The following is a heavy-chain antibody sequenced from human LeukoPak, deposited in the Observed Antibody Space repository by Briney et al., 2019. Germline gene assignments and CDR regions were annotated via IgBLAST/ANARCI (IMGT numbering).Heavy chain of an antibody. CDR2: ISYDGSNR. CDR1: RFTFSSYG. J-gene: IGHJ4*02. CDR3: ARAAAVDEQLVIDY. Sequence: PGGSLRLFCAASRFTFSSYGIHWVRPAPGKGLEWVAVISYDGSNRYYADSVKGRFTISRDNSKNTLYLQMNSLKVEDTAVYYCARAAAVDEQLVIDYWGQGTLVTVSS. D-gene: IGHD6-13*01. V-gene: IGHV3-30*03.